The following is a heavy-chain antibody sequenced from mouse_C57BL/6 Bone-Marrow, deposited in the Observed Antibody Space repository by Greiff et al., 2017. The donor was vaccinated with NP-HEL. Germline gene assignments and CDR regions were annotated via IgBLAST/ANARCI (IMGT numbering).Heavy chain of an antibody. CDR1: GYTFTDYY. Sequence: DVQLQESGPVLVKPGASVKMSCKASGYTFTDYYMNWVKQSHGKSLEWIGVINPYNGGTSYNQKFKGKATLTVDKSSSTAYMELNSLTSEDSAVYYCARKKDYYGSRVFAYWGQGTLVTVSA. V-gene: IGHV1-19*01. CDR3: ARKKDYYGSRVFAY. CDR2: INPYNGGT. D-gene: IGHD1-1*01. J-gene: IGHJ3*01.